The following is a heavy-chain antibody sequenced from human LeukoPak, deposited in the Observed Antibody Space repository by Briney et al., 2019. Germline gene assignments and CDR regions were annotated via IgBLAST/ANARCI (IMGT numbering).Heavy chain of an antibody. V-gene: IGHV1-18*01. J-gene: IGHJ4*02. CDR3: ARDNSPAVGATTRIGSPGNY. CDR2: ISAYNGNT. CDR1: GYTFTSYG. Sequence: GASVKVSCKASGYTFTSYGISWVRQAPGQGLEWMGWISAYNGNTNYAQKLQGRVTMTTGTSTSTAYMELRSLRSDDTAVYYCARDNSPAVGATTRIGSPGNYWGQGTLVTVSS. D-gene: IGHD1-26*01.